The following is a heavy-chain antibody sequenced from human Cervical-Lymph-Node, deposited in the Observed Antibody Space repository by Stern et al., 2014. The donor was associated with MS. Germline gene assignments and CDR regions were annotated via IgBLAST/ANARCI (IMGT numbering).Heavy chain of an antibody. CDR1: GYSFTSYW. J-gene: IGHJ3*02. CDR2: IYPGDSDT. CDR3: ARQRRRRDDAFDI. V-gene: IGHV5-51*01. Sequence: EVQLVESGAEVKKPGESLKISCKGSGYSFTSYWIGWVRQMPGKGLEWMGIIYPGDSDTRYRPSFQGQVTISADKSISTAYLQWSSLKASDTAMYYCARQRRRRDDAFDIWGQGTMVTVSS.